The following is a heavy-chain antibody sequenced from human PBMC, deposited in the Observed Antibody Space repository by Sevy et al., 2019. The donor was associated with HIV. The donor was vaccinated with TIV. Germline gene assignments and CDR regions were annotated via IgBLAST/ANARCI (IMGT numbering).Heavy chain of an antibody. V-gene: IGHV3-30*02. J-gene: IGHJ4*02. CDR2: IRFDGNSK. Sequence: GGSLRLSCAASGFTFSTYGMHWVRQAPGKGLEWVAFIRFDGNSKYYADSVKGRFTISRDNSENTLDLQLNSLTAEDTAVYYCARGDCGGDCYLVFDYRGQGTLVTVSS. D-gene: IGHD2-21*01. CDR1: GFTFSTYG. CDR3: ARGDCGGDCYLVFDY.